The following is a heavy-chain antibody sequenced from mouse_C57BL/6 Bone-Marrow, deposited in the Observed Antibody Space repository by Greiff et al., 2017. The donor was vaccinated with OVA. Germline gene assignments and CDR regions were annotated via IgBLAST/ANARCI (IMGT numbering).Heavy chain of an antibody. J-gene: IGHJ2*01. Sequence: VQLQQPGAELVKPGASVKLSCKASGYTFTSYWMQWVKQRPGQGLEWIGEIDPSDSYTNYHQKFKGKATLTVDTSSSTAYMQLSSLTSEDSAVYYCARWGLLGDFDYWGQGTTLTVSS. V-gene: IGHV1-50*01. D-gene: IGHD3-1*01. CDR1: GYTFTSYW. CDR3: ARWGLLGDFDY. CDR2: IDPSDSYT.